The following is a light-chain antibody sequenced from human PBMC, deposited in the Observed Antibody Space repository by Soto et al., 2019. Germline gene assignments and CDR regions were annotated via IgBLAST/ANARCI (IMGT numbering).Light chain of an antibody. J-gene: IGLJ2*01. CDR2: NDN. V-gene: IGLV1-36*01. CDR3: SAWDDALTGRA. Sequence: QSVLTQPPSVSGDPRQRVTISCSGGDSNIGKNAVHWYQLLPGKAPRLLIYNDNLVPAGVSDRFSGSKSGTSASLAISGLQSEDEAEYYCSAWDDALTGRAFGGGTKVTV. CDR1: DSNIGKNA.